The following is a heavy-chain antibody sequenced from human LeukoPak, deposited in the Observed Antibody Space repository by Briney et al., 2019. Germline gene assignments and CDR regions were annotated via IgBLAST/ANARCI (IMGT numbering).Heavy chain of an antibody. CDR2: VYSSGST. Sequence: SETLSLTCTVSGGSISSYYWSWIRQSPGKGLDWIGYVYSSGSTNSNPSLKSRVTISVDTSKNQFSLKVNSVTAADTAVYYCARGQVGSWFGVVSFWFDFWGQGTLVTVSS. J-gene: IGHJ5*01. CDR3: ARGQVGSWFGVVSFWFDF. D-gene: IGHD3-10*01. CDR1: GGSISSYY. V-gene: IGHV4-59*01.